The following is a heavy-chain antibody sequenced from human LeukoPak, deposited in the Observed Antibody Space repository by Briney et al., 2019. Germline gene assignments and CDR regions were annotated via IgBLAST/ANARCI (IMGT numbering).Heavy chain of an antibody. CDR1: GSTFSSYA. CDR2: ISYDGSNK. D-gene: IGHD2-2*01. J-gene: IGHJ3*02. Sequence: GGSLRLSCAASGSTFSSYAMHWVRQAPGKGLEWVAVISYDGSNKYYADSVKGRFTISRDNSKNTLYPQMNSLRAEDTAVYYCAREVVVPASLYAFDIWGQGTMVTVSS. V-gene: IGHV3-30*04. CDR3: AREVVVPASLYAFDI.